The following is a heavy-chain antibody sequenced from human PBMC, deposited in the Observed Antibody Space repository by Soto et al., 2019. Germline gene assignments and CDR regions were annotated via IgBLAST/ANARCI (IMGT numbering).Heavy chain of an antibody. CDR2: IYYSGST. V-gene: IGHV4-59*08. CDR3: ARHNYGSGSTYFDY. Sequence: SETLSLTCTVSGGSISSYYWSWIRQPPGKGLEWIGYIYYSGSTNYNPSLKSRVTISVDTAKNQFSLKLNSMTAADTAVYYCARHNYGSGSTYFDYWGQGTLVTVSS. CDR1: GGSISSYY. D-gene: IGHD3-10*01. J-gene: IGHJ4*02.